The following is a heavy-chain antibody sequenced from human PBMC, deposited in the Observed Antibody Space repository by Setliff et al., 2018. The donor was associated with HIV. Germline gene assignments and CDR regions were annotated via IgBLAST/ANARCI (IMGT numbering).Heavy chain of an antibody. J-gene: IGHJ4*02. CDR3: ASGPTRSGAVYDSDGYYLRFFDY. D-gene: IGHD3-22*01. V-gene: IGHV1-46*03. CDR2: INPMSGNT. Sequence: AAVKVACKASGYTFTSYYVHWVRQAPGQGLEWMGIINPMSGNTNYAQNFQGRSTMTRDTSTSIVYMELSSLRSEDTDVYYCASGPTRSGAVYDSDGYYLRFFDYWGQGALVTVSS. CDR1: GYTFTSYY.